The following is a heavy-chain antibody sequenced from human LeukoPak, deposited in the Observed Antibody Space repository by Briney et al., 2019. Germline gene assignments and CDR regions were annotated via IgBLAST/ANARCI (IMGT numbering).Heavy chain of an antibody. Sequence: PGRSLRLSCAASGFTFSDHYMDWVRQAPGKGLEWVGRIRNKANSYTTEYAASVKGRFTISRDDSKNSLYLQMNSLKTEDTAVYSCARVGATTEGFDYWGQGTLVTVSS. D-gene: IGHD1-26*01. CDR1: GFTFSDHY. V-gene: IGHV3-72*01. CDR2: IRNKANSYTT. J-gene: IGHJ4*02. CDR3: ARVGATTEGFDY.